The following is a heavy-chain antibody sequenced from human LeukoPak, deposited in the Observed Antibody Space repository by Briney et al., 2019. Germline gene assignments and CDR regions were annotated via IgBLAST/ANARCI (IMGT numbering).Heavy chain of an antibody. CDR1: GFTPSSNY. Sequence: GRSLRLSCAVSGFTPSSNYMTWVRQAAGKGLEWVPVIYSGGSIYYADSVKGRFTISRDISKNTVDLQLNSLRAEDTAVYYCASGKETSMAQGYWGQGTLVTVSS. CDR2: IYSGGSI. V-gene: IGHV3-53*01. D-gene: IGHD5-18*01. CDR3: ASGKETSMAQGY. J-gene: IGHJ4*02.